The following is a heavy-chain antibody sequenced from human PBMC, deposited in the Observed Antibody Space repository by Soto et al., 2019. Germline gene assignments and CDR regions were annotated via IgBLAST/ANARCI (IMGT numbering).Heavy chain of an antibody. CDR1: GYTFTSYG. CDR2: ISAYNGNT. J-gene: IGHJ6*02. CDR3: AREGDYVWGSYRFGAEWLYYYYGMDV. V-gene: IGHV1-18*01. Sequence: AAVKVSCKASGYTFTSYGISWVRQAPGQGLAWMGWISAYNGNTNYAQKLQGRVTMTTDTSTSTAYMELRSLRSDDTAVYYCAREGDYVWGSYRFGAEWLYYYYGMDVWGQGTTVTVSS. D-gene: IGHD3-16*02.